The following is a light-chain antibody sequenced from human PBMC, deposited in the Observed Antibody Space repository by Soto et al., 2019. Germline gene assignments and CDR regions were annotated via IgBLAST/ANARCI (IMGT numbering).Light chain of an antibody. CDR2: EVT. J-gene: IGLJ7*01. V-gene: IGLV2-14*01. CDR3: VSYATSNTPYV. CDR1: SSDVGSFNY. Sequence: QSALTQPASVSGSPGQSSTISCTSTSSDVGSFNYVSWYQHHPGKDPKHMIYEVTSRPSWVSNRCTGSKSSNTALLTISGLQAEDEADYYCVSYATSNTPYVFGSGTQLTVL.